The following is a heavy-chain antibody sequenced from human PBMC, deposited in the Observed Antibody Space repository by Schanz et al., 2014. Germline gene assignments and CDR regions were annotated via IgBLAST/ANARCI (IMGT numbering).Heavy chain of an antibody. Sequence: EVQLVESGGGLVKPGGFLRLSCAASGFTFSDAWMSWVRQAPGKGLEWVSALSEGGGGTHYADSVRGRFTISSDSSKNTLYLQMSSLRADDTAVYYCARAGYCTSVSCSLFVSDYWGQGTLXTVSS. V-gene: IGHV3-23*04. J-gene: IGHJ4*02. CDR3: ARAGYCTSVSCSLFVSDY. D-gene: IGHD2-2*03. CDR2: LSEGGGGT. CDR1: GFTFSDAW.